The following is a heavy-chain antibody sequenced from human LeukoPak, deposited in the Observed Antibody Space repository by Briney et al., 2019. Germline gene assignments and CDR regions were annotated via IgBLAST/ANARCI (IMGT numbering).Heavy chain of an antibody. CDR2: VRGSGGRT. J-gene: IGHJ5*02. CDR1: DFPIKSYN. V-gene: IGHV3-23*01. CDR3: ARDLLPLGGTLGNWFDP. D-gene: IGHD1-26*01. Sequence: GSLPPACLFPDFPIKSYNHKRVRLAARIPLGRVATVRGSGGRTFHADSVKGRFTISRDNSMNTLFLQMNSLRVDDTAVYYCARDLLPLGGTLGNWFDPWGQGTLVTVSS.